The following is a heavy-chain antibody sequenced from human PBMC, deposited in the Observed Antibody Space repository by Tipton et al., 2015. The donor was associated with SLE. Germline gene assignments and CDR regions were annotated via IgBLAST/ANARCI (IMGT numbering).Heavy chain of an antibody. J-gene: IGHJ6*02. V-gene: IGHV1-69*11. Sequence: QSGPEVKKPGSSVKVSCKASGGTFSSYVISWVRQAPGQGLEWMGIINPSGGSTTYAQKFQGRVTITADESTSTAYMELSSLRSEDTAVYYCASSAGHYDILTTYSSYGMDVWGQGTTVTVSS. CDR3: ASSAGHYDILTTYSSYGMDV. CDR1: GGTFSSYV. D-gene: IGHD3-9*01. CDR2: INPSGGST.